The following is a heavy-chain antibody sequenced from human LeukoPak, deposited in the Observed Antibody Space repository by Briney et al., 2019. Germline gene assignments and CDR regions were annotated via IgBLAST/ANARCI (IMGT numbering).Heavy chain of an antibody. J-gene: IGHJ3*02. Sequence: SVKVSCKASGGTFSSYAISWVRQAPGQGLEWMGRIIPILGIANYAQKFQGRVTITRDMSTSTAYMELSSLRSEDTAVYYCAATYDSSGYYIGSFAFDIWGQGTMVTVSS. CDR1: GGTFSSYA. D-gene: IGHD3-22*01. CDR3: AATYDSSGYYIGSFAFDI. CDR2: IIPILGIA. V-gene: IGHV1-69*04.